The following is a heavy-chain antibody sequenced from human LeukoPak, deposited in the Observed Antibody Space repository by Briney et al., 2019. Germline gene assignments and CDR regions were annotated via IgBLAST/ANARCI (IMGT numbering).Heavy chain of an antibody. Sequence: PSETLSLTCTVSGGSISSGGYYWSWIRQHPGKGLEWIGYIYYSGSTHYNPSLKSRVTISVDTSKNQFSLKLSSVTAADTAVYYCARMGAQLVHRVVDYWGQGTLVTVSS. D-gene: IGHD6-13*01. CDR1: GGSISSGGYY. CDR2: IYYSGST. J-gene: IGHJ4*02. V-gene: IGHV4-31*03. CDR3: ARMGAQLVHRVVDY.